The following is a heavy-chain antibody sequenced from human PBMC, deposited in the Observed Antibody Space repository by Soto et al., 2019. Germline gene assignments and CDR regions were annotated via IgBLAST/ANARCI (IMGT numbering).Heavy chain of an antibody. D-gene: IGHD6-19*01. CDR2: IYYSGST. Sequence: SETLSLTCTVSGGSISSYYWSWIRQPPGKGLEWIGYIYYSGSTNYNPSLKSRVTISVDTSKNQFSLKLSSVTAADTAVYYCARELSSADSSGWYSGMDVWGQGTTVTVSS. J-gene: IGHJ6*02. CDR1: GGSISSYY. V-gene: IGHV4-59*01. CDR3: ARELSSADSSGWYSGMDV.